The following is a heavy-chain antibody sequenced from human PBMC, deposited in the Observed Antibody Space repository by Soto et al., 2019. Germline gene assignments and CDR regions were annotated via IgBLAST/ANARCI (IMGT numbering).Heavy chain of an antibody. D-gene: IGHD2-2*01. Sequence: QVLLVQSGAEVKKPGASVKVSCKASGYTFTNYGFSWVRQAPGQGLEWVGRITAYTGNRDYAQKFQGRVTMTTDASTGTAYMELRSMRSDDTAIYYCARDPWGAVPAAGDLWGQGTLVTVSS. CDR2: ITAYTGNR. V-gene: IGHV1-18*01. J-gene: IGHJ4*02. CDR1: GYTFTNYG. CDR3: ARDPWGAVPAAGDL.